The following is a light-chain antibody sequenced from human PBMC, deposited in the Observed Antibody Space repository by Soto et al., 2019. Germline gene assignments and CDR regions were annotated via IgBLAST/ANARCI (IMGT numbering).Light chain of an antibody. V-gene: IGKV1-5*03. J-gene: IGKJ4*01. CDR2: TAS. CDR1: ESISNW. Sequence: DIQMTQSPSSLSASVGDRVTITCRASESISNWLAWYQQKPGKAPQLLIFTASNLERPVPSRFSGSGSGTDFTLTINSLQPDDVAPYSCQQYTTYPLTFGGGTKVEIK. CDR3: QQYTTYPLT.